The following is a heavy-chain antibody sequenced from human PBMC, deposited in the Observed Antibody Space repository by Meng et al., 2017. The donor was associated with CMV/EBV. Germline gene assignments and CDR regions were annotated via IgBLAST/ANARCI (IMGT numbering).Heavy chain of an antibody. CDR1: GGSITSSSYY. V-gene: IGHV4-39*01. CDR3: ARVVPAAIFAERFDY. D-gene: IGHD2-2*01. J-gene: IGHJ4*02. CDR2: IYYSGST. Sequence: SGGSITSSSYYWGWIRQPPGEGLEWIGNIYYSGSTYYNPSLKSRVTISVDTSKNQFSLKLTSVTAADTAVYYCARVVPAAIFAERFDYWGQGTLVTVSS.